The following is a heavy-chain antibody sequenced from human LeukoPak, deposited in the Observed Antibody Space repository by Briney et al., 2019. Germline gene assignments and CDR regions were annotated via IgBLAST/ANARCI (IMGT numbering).Heavy chain of an antibody. D-gene: IGHD1-26*01. CDR1: GFTFSTYA. Sequence: PGRSLRLSCAASGFTFSTYAMHWVRQAPGKGLDWVAVISHDGINKYYTDSVKGRLTISSDNSKNTLYLQMNSLRAEDTALYYCGRVAPVGPPFYILGQGKKVTVSS. V-gene: IGHV3-30*04. CDR3: GRVAPVGPPFYI. J-gene: IGHJ3*02. CDR2: ISHDGINK.